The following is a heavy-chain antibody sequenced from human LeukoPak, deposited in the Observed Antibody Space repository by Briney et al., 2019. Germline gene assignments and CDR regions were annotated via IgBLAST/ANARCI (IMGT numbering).Heavy chain of an antibody. CDR2: IYYSGST. CDR1: GGSISSYY. Sequence: SETLSLTCTVSGGSISSYYWSWIRRPPGKGLEWIGYIYYSGSTNYNPSLKSRVTISVDTSRNQFSLKLSSVTAADTAVYYCARGYSYGAPLRYWGQGTLVTVSS. V-gene: IGHV4-59*01. J-gene: IGHJ4*02. D-gene: IGHD5-18*01. CDR3: ARGYSYGAPLRY.